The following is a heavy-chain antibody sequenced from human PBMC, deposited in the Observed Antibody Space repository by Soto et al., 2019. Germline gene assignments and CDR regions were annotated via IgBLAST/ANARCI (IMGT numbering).Heavy chain of an antibody. V-gene: IGHV3-23*01. CDR2: ISGSGDGT. Sequence: GGSRRLSCAASGFTFSSFALSWVRQAPGKGLEWVSAISGSGDGTDYADSVKGRFTISRDNSKNTRYLRMNSLRAEDTAGYHCAGPRYSSQYYCGEGAQVTV. CDR1: GFTFSSFA. CDR3: AGPRYSSQYY. J-gene: IGHJ4*01. D-gene: IGHD5-18*01.